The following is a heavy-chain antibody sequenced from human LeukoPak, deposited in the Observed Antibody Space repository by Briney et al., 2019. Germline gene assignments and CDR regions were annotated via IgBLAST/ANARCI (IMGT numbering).Heavy chain of an antibody. CDR1: GYTFTSYD. D-gene: IGHD6-19*01. CDR3: ARGGSSGWYGRSFFDY. V-gene: IGHV1-8*03. CDR2: MNPNSGNT. J-gene: IGHJ4*02. Sequence: ASVKVSCKASGYTFTSYDINWVRQATGQGLEWMGWMNPNSGNTGYAQKFQGRVTITRNTSISTAYMELSSLRPEDTAAYYCARGGSSGWYGRSFFDYWGQGTLVTVSS.